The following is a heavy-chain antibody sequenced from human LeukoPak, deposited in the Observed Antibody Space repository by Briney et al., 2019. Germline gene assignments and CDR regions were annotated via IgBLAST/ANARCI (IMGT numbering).Heavy chain of an antibody. CDR2: ISWNSGSI. D-gene: IGHD1-1*01. CDR3: ARGYSKDYDY. CDR1: VLTFDDYV. J-gene: IGHJ4*02. V-gene: IGHV3-9*01. Sequence: PGRSLRVSCVACVLTFDDYVLHWVRQATGKGLDGVSGISWNSGSIGYADALKGRFTISRDNAQNSLYLQMNSLRAEDTALYYCARGYSKDYDYWGQGTLVTASS.